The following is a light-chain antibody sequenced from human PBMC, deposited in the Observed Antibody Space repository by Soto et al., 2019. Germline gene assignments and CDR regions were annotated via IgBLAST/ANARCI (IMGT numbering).Light chain of an antibody. J-gene: IGKJ1*01. Sequence: DIPVTQFPSSLSASVEDRVIITCRATQSISNHLNWYQQKPGKAPKLLIFAASSLQSGVPSRFSGSRSGPDFTLTISSLQPEDFATYYCQQSYSSPPTFGQGTKVDIK. CDR2: AAS. CDR1: QSISNH. CDR3: QQSYSSPPT. V-gene: IGKV1-39*01.